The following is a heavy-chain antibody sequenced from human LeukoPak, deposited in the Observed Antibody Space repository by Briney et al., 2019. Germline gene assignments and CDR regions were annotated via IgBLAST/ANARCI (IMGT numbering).Heavy chain of an antibody. CDR3: ARDRHIAVAGTNWFDP. J-gene: IGHJ5*02. Sequence: GASVKVSCKASGYTFTGYYMHWVRQAPGQGLEWMGWINPNSGGTNYAQKFQGGVTMTRDTSISTAYMELSRLRSDDTAVYYRARDRHIAVAGTNWFDPWGQGTLVTVSS. CDR1: GYTFTGYY. V-gene: IGHV1-2*02. CDR2: INPNSGGT. D-gene: IGHD6-19*01.